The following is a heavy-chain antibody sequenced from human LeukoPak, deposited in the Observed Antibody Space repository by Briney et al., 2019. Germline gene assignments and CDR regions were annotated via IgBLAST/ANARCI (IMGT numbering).Heavy chain of an antibody. V-gene: IGHV1-69*13. CDR1: GGTFSSYA. CDR3: ASHGAYYDFWSGTDQYYYYYGMDV. Sequence: GASVKVSCKASGGTFSSYAISWVRQAPGQGLEWMGGIIPIFSTANYAQKFQGRVTITADESTSTAYMELSSLRSEDTAVYYCASHGAYYDFWSGTDQYYYYYGMDVWGQGTTVTVTS. J-gene: IGHJ6*02. D-gene: IGHD3-3*01. CDR2: IIPIFSTA.